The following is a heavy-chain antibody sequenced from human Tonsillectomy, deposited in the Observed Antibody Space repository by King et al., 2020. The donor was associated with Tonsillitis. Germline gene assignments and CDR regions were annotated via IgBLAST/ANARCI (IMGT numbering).Heavy chain of an antibody. CDR1: GYTFTSYY. CDR3: ASDEMTTGTPPGYYVDY. V-gene: IGHV1-46*01. J-gene: IGHJ4*02. CDR2: INPSGAST. D-gene: IGHD4-17*01. Sequence: VQLVESGAEVKKPGASVKVSCKASGYTFTSYYMHWVRQAPGQGLEWMGIINPSGASTIYAQKFQDRVTMTKDTSTSTVYMELSSLRSEDTAVYYCASDEMTTGTPPGYYVDYWGQGTLVTVSS.